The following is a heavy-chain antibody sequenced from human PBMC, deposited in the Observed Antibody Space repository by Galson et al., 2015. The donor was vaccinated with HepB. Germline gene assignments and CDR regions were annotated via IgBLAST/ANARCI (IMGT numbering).Heavy chain of an antibody. Sequence: SETLSLTCTVSGGSISSYYWSWIRQPPGKGLEWIGYIYYSGSTNYNPSLKSRVSISVDTSKNQFSLKLSSVTAADTAVYYCARDRIAAAGAANYYGMDVWGQGTTVTVSS. CDR3: ARDRIAAAGAANYYGMDV. CDR2: IYYSGST. D-gene: IGHD6-13*01. V-gene: IGHV4-59*01. J-gene: IGHJ6*02. CDR1: GGSISSYY.